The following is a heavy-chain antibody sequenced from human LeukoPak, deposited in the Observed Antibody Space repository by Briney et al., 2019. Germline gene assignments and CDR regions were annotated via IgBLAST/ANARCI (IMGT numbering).Heavy chain of an antibody. CDR3: AREGVGADYFDY. V-gene: IGHV1-69*13. D-gene: IGHD1-26*01. J-gene: IGHJ4*02. CDR1: GGTFSSYA. CDR2: IIPIFGTA. Sequence: SVKVSCKASGGTFSSYAISWVRQAPGQGLEWMGGIIPIFGTANYAQKFQGRVTITADESTSTAYMELSSLRSEDTAVYYCAREGVGADYFDYWGQGTLVTVSS.